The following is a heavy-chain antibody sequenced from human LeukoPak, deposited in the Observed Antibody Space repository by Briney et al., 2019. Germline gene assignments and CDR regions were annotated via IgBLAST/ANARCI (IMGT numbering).Heavy chain of an antibody. CDR2: IKQDGSEK. CDR1: GFTFSSYW. CDR3: AKDPRGDCSGGSCHYLDY. D-gene: IGHD2-15*01. Sequence: PGGSLRLSCAASGFTFSSYWMSWVRQAPGKGLEWVANIKQDGSEKYYVDSVKGRFTISRDNAKTSLYLQMNSLRAEDTALYYCAKDPRGDCSGGSCHYLDYWGQGTLVSVSS. J-gene: IGHJ4*02. V-gene: IGHV3-7*03.